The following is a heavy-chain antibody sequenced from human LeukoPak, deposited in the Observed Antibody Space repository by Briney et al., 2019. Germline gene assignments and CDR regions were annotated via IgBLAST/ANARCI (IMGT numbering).Heavy chain of an antibody. CDR3: AADSSRYYYYYYMDV. Sequence: EASVKVSCKASGFTFTSSAVQWVRQARGQRLEWIGWIVVGSGNTNYAQKFQERVTITRDMSTSTAYMELSSLRSEDTAVYYCAADSSRYYYYYYMDVWGKGTTVTVSS. V-gene: IGHV1-58*01. CDR2: IVVGSGNT. J-gene: IGHJ6*03. CDR1: GFTFTSSA.